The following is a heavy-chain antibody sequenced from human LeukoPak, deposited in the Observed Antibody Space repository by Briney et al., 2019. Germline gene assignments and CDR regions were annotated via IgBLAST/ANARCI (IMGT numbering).Heavy chain of an antibody. Sequence: PSETLSLTCTVSGGSISSYYWSWIRQPPGKGLEWIGYIYYSGSTNYNPSLKSRVTISVDTSKNQFSLRLSSVTAADTAVYYCARDGGYCGGDCYFYWGQGTLVTVSS. V-gene: IGHV4-59*01. J-gene: IGHJ4*02. D-gene: IGHD2-21*02. CDR3: ARDGGYCGGDCYFY. CDR1: GGSISSYY. CDR2: IYYSGST.